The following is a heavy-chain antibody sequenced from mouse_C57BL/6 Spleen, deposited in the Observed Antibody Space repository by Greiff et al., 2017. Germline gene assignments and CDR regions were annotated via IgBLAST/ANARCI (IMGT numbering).Heavy chain of an antibody. CDR1: GYSFTDYN. CDR3: TREGGYDFYD. CDR2: INPNYGTT. J-gene: IGHJ2*01. D-gene: IGHD2-2*01. Sequence: VQLQQSGPELVKPGASVKISCKASGYSFTDYNMNWVKQSNGKSLEWIGVINPNYGTTSYNQKFKGKATLTVDPSSRTAYMQLTSLTSEDATVYCCTREGGYDFYDWGQGTTLTVSS. V-gene: IGHV1-39*01.